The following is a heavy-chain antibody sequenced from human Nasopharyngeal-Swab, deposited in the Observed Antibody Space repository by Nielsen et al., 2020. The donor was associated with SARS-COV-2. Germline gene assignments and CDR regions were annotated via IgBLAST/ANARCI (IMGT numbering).Heavy chain of an antibody. CDR2: IYPGDSET. V-gene: IGHV5-51*01. J-gene: IGHJ4*02. Sequence: GGSLRLSCKGSGYSFTSYWIGWVRQMPGKGLEWMGIIYPGDSETRYSPSFQGQVTISADKSISTAHLQWSSLKASDTAVYYCARPLWSYADHFDYWGQGTLVTVSS. D-gene: IGHD1-26*01. CDR1: GYSFTSYW. CDR3: ARPLWSYADHFDY.